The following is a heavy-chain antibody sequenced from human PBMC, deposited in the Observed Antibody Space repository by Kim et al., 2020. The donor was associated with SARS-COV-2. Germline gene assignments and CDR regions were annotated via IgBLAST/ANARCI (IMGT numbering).Heavy chain of an antibody. D-gene: IGHD3-22*01. J-gene: IGHJ4*02. V-gene: IGHV3-23*02. CDR3: AKELAYCYGGSAFY. Sequence: DCGKGRFTHSRDNSKNTLSLQLNSLRAEGTAVYYCAKELAYCYGGSAFYWGQGTLVTVSS.